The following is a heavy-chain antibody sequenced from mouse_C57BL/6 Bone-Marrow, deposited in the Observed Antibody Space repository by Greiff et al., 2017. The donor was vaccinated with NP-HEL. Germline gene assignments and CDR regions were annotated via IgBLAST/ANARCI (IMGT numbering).Heavy chain of an antibody. CDR1: GFTFSSYA. V-gene: IGHV5-4*01. CDR2: ISDGGSYT. D-gene: IGHD1-1*01. Sequence: EVQVVESGGGLVKPGGSLKLSCAASGFTFSSYAMSWVRQTPEKRLEWVATISDGGSYTYYPDNVKGRFTISRDNAKNNLYLQMSHLKSEDTAMYYCARDTVVAPWYFDVWGTGTTVTVSS. CDR3: ARDTVVAPWYFDV. J-gene: IGHJ1*03.